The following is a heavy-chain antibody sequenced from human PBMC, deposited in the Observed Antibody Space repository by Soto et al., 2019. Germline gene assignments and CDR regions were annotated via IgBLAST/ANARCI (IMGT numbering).Heavy chain of an antibody. CDR3: ARDLVGDPGNWFDP. Sequence: PGGSLRLSCAASGFTFSSYSMNWVRQAPGKGLEWVSSISSSSSYIYYADSVKGRFTICRDNAKNSLYLQMNSLRAEDTAVYYCARDLVGDPGNWFDPWGQGTLVTVSS. V-gene: IGHV3-21*01. J-gene: IGHJ5*02. CDR1: GFTFSSYS. D-gene: IGHD2-8*02. CDR2: ISSSSSYI.